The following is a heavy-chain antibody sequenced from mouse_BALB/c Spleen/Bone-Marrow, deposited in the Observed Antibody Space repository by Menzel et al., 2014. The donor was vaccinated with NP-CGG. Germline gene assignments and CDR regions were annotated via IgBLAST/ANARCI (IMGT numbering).Heavy chain of an antibody. D-gene: IGHD1-1*01. Sequence: EVHLVESGGGLVQPGGSRKLSCVASGFTFSSFGMHWVRQAPEKGLEWVAYISSGSSSTYYADTLKGRFTISRDNPKNALFLQMTSLRSEDTAMYYCARGYYYGSSHYWYFDVWGAGTTATVSS. J-gene: IGHJ1*01. CDR1: GFTFSSFG. CDR3: ARGYYYGSSHYWYFDV. CDR2: ISSGSSST. V-gene: IGHV5-17*02.